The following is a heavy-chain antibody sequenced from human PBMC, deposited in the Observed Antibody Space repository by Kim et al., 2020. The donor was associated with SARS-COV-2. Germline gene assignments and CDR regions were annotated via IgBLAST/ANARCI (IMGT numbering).Heavy chain of an antibody. J-gene: IGHJ3*02. CDR3: ARGYGDYAPDAFDI. V-gene: IGHV4-34*01. D-gene: IGHD4-17*01. CDR1: GGSFSGYY. CDR2: INHSGST. Sequence: SETLSLTCAVYGGSFSGYYWSWIRQPPGKGLEWIGEINHSGSTNYNPSLKSRVTISVDTSKNQFSLKLSCVTAADTAVYYCARGYGDYAPDAFDIWGQGTMVTVSS.